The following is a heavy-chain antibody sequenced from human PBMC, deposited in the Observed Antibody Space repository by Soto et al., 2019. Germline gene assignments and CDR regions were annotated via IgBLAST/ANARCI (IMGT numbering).Heavy chain of an antibody. V-gene: IGHV3-23*01. CDR3: AKGRNRGTDSSSWYRFDP. CDR2: ISGSGGST. Sequence: EVQLLESGGGLVQPGGSLRLSCAASGFTFSSYAMSWVRQAPGQGLEWVSAISGSGGSTYYADSVKGRFTISRDNSKNTLYLQMNSLRAEDTAVYYCAKGRNRGTDSSSWYRFDPWGQGTLVTVSS. CDR1: GFTFSSYA. J-gene: IGHJ5*02. D-gene: IGHD6-13*01.